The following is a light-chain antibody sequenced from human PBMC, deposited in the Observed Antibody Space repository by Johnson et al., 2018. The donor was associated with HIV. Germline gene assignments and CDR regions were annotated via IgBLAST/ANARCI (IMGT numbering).Light chain of an antibody. Sequence: QSVLTQPPSVSAAPGQKVTISCSGSSSNIGNNYVSWYQQIPGTAPKLLIYENNKRPSGIPDRFSGSKSGTSATLGITGLQTGDEADYYCGTWDSSLSALYVFGTGTKVTVL. CDR1: SSNIGNNY. V-gene: IGLV1-51*02. CDR2: ENN. J-gene: IGLJ1*01. CDR3: GTWDSSLSALYV.